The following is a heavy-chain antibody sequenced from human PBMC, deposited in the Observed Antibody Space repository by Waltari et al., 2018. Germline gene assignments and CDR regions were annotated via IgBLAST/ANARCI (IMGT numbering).Heavy chain of an antibody. CDR2: FYPEGVAT. CDR3: ASSIVVVAGWWFDP. Sequence: QVQLVQSGAEVKKPGASVKVSCKVSGYTLTELSMHWVRQAPGKGLEWMGGFYPEGVATIYAQKFQGRVTMTEDTSTDTAYMELSSLRSEDTAVYYCASSIVVVAGWWFDPWGQGTLVTVSS. D-gene: IGHD2-15*01. CDR1: GYTLTELS. J-gene: IGHJ5*02. V-gene: IGHV1-24*01.